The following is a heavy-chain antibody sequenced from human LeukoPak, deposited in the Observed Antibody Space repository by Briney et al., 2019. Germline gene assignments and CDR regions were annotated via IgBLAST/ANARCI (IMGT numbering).Heavy chain of an antibody. CDR1: GFTFRSYA. Sequence: GGSLRLSCAASGFTFRSYAMSWVRRAPGKGLEWVSAISGNGRDTFYADSVRGRFTISRDNSKNTLYLQMNNLRAEDTAVYYCAEVVNSGNYYYFDYWGQGTLVTVSS. J-gene: IGHJ4*02. D-gene: IGHD1-26*01. V-gene: IGHV3-23*01. CDR3: AEVVNSGNYYYFDY. CDR2: ISGNGRDT.